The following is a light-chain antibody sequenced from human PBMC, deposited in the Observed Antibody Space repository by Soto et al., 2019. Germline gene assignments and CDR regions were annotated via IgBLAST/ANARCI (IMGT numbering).Light chain of an antibody. Sequence: DIQLTQSPSFLSASVGDRVTITCRASPGISSSLAWYQQKPGKAPKLLIYAASTLQSGVPSRFSGSGSGTEFTLTINSLQPEDFATYYCQQLNSYPRTFGQGTKVEIK. CDR3: QQLNSYPRT. CDR2: AAS. J-gene: IGKJ1*01. CDR1: PGISSS. V-gene: IGKV1-9*01.